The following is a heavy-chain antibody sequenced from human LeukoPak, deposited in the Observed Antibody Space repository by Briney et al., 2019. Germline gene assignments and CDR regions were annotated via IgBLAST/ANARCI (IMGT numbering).Heavy chain of an antibody. V-gene: IGHV3-48*04. J-gene: IGHJ5*02. D-gene: IGHD1-26*01. CDR3: ARDDSGSSRGWFDP. CDR1: GFTFSSYS. Sequence: GGSLRLSCAASGFTFSSYSMNWVRQAPGKGLEWVSYISSSSSTIYYADSVKGRFTISRDNAKSSLYLQMNSLRAEDTAVYYCARDDSGSSRGWFDPWGQGTLVTVSS. CDR2: ISSSSSTI.